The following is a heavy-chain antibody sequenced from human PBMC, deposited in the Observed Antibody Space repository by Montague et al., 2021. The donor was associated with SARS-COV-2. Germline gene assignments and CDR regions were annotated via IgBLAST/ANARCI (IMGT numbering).Heavy chain of an antibody. Sequence: SLRLSCAASGFTFSSYGMHWVRQAPGKGLEWVAVIWYDGSNKYYADSVKGRFTISRDTSKNTLYLQMNSLRAEDTAVYYCARDLNPAIPVVWYYYYGMDVWGQGTTVTVSS. CDR1: GFTFSSYG. CDR2: IWYDGSNK. CDR3: ARDLNPAIPVVWYYYYGMDV. V-gene: IGHV3-33*01. D-gene: IGHD2-2*02. J-gene: IGHJ6*02.